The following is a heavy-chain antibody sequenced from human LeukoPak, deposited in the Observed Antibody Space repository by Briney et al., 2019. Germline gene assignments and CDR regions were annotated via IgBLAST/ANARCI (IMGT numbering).Heavy chain of an antibody. CDR2: IYYSGST. D-gene: IGHD3-22*01. J-gene: IGHJ4*02. Sequence: PSETLSLTCTVSGGSISSYYWSWIRQPPGKGLEWIGYIYYSGSTNYNPSLKSRVTISVDTSKNQFSLKLSSVTAADTAVYYCARINDSSGYYNFDYWGQGTLVTVSS. CDR3: ARINDSSGYYNFDY. CDR1: GGSISSYY. V-gene: IGHV4-59*01.